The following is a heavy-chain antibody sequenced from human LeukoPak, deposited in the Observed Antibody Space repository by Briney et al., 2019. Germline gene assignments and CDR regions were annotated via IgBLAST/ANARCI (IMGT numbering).Heavy chain of an antibody. Sequence: GGSLRLSCAASGFTFSSYAMSWVRQAPGKGLEWVSTIGGSDGSTYYANSVKGRFTISRDNSKNTLYLQMNSLRAEDTAVYYCAKDPLFRAFDIWGQGTMVTVSS. V-gene: IGHV3-23*01. CDR1: GFTFSSYA. CDR3: AKDPLFRAFDI. J-gene: IGHJ3*02. CDR2: IGGSDGST.